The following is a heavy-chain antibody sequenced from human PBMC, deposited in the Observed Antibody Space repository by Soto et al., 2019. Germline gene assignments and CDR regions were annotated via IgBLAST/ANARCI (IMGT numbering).Heavy chain of an antibody. D-gene: IGHD4-17*01. Sequence: GGSLRLSCAASGFTFSSYAMSWVRQAPGKGLEWVSAISGSGGSTYYADSVKGRFTISRDNSKNTLYLQMNSLRAEDTAVYYCAYATVTTIKLGLYQHWGQGTLVTVSS. CDR1: GFTFSSYA. V-gene: IGHV3-23*01. J-gene: IGHJ1*01. CDR3: AYATVTTIKLGLYQH. CDR2: ISGSGGST.